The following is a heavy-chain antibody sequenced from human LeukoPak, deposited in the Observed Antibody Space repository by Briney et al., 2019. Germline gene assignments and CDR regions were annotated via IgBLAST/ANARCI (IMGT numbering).Heavy chain of an antibody. CDR3: ASLLYYPR. V-gene: IGHV4-38-2*02. CDR2: IYHSGST. D-gene: IGHD3-10*01. CDR1: GYSISSGYY. Sequence: SETLSLTCTVSGYSISSGYYWGWIRQPPGKGLEWIGSIYHSGSTYYNPSLKSRVTISVDTSKNQFSLKLSSVTAADTAAYYCASLLYYPRWGQGTLVTVSS. J-gene: IGHJ4*02.